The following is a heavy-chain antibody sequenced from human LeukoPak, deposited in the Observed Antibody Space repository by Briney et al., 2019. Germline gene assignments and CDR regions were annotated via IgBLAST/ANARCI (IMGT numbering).Heavy chain of an antibody. CDR3: ARDNPAAEAFDI. CDR2: ISYTGNT. V-gene: IGHV4-59*01. Sequence: SETLSLTCTVSGGSISSYYWNWIRQPPGKGLEWIGYISYTGNTNYNPSLKSRVTMSVDTSKNQFSLRLSSVTAADTAVYYCARDNPAAEAFDIWGQGTMVTVSS. D-gene: IGHD6-13*01. CDR1: GGSISSYY. J-gene: IGHJ3*02.